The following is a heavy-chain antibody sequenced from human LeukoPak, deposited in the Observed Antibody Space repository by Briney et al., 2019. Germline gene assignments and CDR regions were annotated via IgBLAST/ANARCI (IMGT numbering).Heavy chain of an antibody. D-gene: IGHD3-10*01. V-gene: IGHV4-34*01. J-gene: IGHJ4*02. CDR1: GGSFSGYY. CDR3: ARVGPYKITMVRGIMGYFDS. Sequence: SETLSLTCGVYGGSFSGYYWSWIRQPPGKGLEWIGEINHSGSTNYNPSLKSRVTISVDTSKNHFSLKLSSVTAADTAVYYCARVGPYKITMVRGIMGYFDSWGQGSLVTVSS. CDR2: INHSGST.